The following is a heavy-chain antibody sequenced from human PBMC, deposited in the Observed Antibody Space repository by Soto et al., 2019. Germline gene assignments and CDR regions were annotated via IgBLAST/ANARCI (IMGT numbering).Heavy chain of an antibody. V-gene: IGHV1-18*04. CDR3: ARDADRTPRWVYFDY. CDR1: GYTFTSYG. D-gene: IGHD1-26*01. Sequence: QVQLVQSGAEVKKPGASVKVSCKASGYTFTSYGSSWVRQAPGQGLEWMGWISAYNGNTNYAQKLQGRVTMTTDTSTIKDYMELRSLRSDDTAVYYCARDADRTPRWVYFDYWGQGTLVTVSS. J-gene: IGHJ4*02. CDR2: ISAYNGNT.